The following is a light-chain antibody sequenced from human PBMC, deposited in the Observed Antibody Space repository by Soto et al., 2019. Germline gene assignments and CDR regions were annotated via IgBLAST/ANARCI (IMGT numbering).Light chain of an antibody. J-gene: IGKJ1*01. CDR2: GTS. V-gene: IGKV3-20*01. Sequence: EIVLTQSPDTLSLSPGERATLSCRASQSVSSSYLAWYQQTPGQAPRLLIYGTSNRATGIPDRFSGSGSGTDFTLTISRLEPEHFAVYYCQQYGNSRWTFGQGTKVEIK. CDR3: QQYGNSRWT. CDR1: QSVSSSY.